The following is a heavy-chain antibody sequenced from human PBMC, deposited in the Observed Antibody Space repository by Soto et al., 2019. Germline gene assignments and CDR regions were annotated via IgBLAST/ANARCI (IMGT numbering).Heavy chain of an antibody. D-gene: IGHD1-1*01. CDR3: TRWNGGNHPFDY. Sequence: PGGSLRLSCAASGFTFSGSAMHWVRQASGKGLEWVGRIRSKANSYATAYAASVKGRFTISRDDSKNTAYLQMNSLKTEDTAVYYCTRWNGGNHPFDYWGQGTLVTVSS. J-gene: IGHJ4*02. V-gene: IGHV3-73*01. CDR1: GFTFSGSA. CDR2: IRSKANSYAT.